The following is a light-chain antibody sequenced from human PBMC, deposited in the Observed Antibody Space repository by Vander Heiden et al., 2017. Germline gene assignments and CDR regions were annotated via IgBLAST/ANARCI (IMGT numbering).Light chain of an antibody. CDR2: GES. CDR3: QQYGGSPWT. J-gene: IGKJ1*01. Sequence: EIVLTQSPGTLSVSPGDTATLPCRASQSVRINYLAWYQQKPGQAPRLLIYGESSRPAGIPDRFSGSGSGTDFTLTISRLEPEDFAVYFCQQYGGSPWTFGQGTKVEVK. V-gene: IGKV3-20*01. CDR1: QSVRINY.